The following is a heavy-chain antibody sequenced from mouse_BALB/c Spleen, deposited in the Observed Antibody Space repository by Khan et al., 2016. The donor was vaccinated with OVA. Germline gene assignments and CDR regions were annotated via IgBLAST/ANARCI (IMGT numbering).Heavy chain of an antibody. V-gene: IGHV3-2*02. CDR1: GYSITRDYA. Sequence: EVQLQESGPGLVKPSQSLSLTCTVTGYSITRDYAWNWIRQFPGNNLEWMGYISYSGSTSYNPSLKSRISLTRDTSKNQFFLQLNSVTTEDTATYYCASELRRYEAKEYGGQGTSVTVSS. CDR2: ISYSGST. D-gene: IGHD2-12*01. J-gene: IGHJ4*01. CDR3: ASELRRYEAKEY.